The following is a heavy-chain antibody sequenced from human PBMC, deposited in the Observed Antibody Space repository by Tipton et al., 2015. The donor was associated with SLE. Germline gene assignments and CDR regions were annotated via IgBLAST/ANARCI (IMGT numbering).Heavy chain of an antibody. CDR2: IYTSGST. V-gene: IGHV4-4*07. CDR1: GGSISGYY. Sequence: TLSLTCTVSGGSISGYYWSWIRQPAGKGLEWIGRIYTSGSTNYNPSLKSRVTMSVDTSKSQFSLKLSSVTAADTAFYYCARPHGGYNHVRWYFDLWGRGSLVTVSS. CDR3: ARPHGGYNHVRWYFDL. J-gene: IGHJ2*01. D-gene: IGHD5-24*01.